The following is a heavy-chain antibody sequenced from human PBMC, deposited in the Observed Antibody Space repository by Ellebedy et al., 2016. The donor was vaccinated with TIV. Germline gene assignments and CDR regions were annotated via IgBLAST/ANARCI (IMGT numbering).Heavy chain of an antibody. CDR1: GFTFSDYY. CDR3: ARAGLYSYGIYYFDY. V-gene: IGHV3-11*01. Sequence: GGSLRLSXAASGFTFSDYYMSWIRQAPGKGLEWVSYISSSGSTIYYADSVKGRFTISRDNAKNSLYLQMNSLRAEDTAVYYCARAGLYSYGIYYFDYWGQGTLVTVSS. D-gene: IGHD5-18*01. CDR2: ISSSGSTI. J-gene: IGHJ4*02.